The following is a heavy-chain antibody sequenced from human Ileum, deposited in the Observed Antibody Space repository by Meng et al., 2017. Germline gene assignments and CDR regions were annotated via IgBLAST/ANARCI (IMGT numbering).Heavy chain of an antibody. Sequence: GGSLRLSCAGYGYGLLDYGMCWVRHVPGEGLEWVSGISWDGTRTGYADSVQGRFTISRDNAKSSLYLEMNSPRDDDTALYYCAKGQYRGFDLYFDFWGQGALVTVSS. D-gene: IGHD5-12*01. V-gene: IGHV3-20*04. CDR2: ISWDGTRT. CDR3: AKGQYRGFDLYFDF. J-gene: IGHJ4*02. CDR1: GYGLLDYG.